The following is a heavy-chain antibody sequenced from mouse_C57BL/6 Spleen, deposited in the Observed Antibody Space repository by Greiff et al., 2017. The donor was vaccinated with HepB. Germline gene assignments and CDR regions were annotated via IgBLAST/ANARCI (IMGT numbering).Heavy chain of an antibody. D-gene: IGHD1-1*01. Sequence: QVQLQQPGAELVRPGTSVKLSCKASGYTFTSYWMHWVKQRPGQGLEWIGVIDPSDSYTNYNQKFKGKATLTVDTSSSTAYMQLSSLTSEDSAVYYCARITTVVGGAMDYWGQGTSVTVSS. CDR3: ARITTVVGGAMDY. V-gene: IGHV1-59*01. CDR2: IDPSDSYT. J-gene: IGHJ4*01. CDR1: GYTFTSYW.